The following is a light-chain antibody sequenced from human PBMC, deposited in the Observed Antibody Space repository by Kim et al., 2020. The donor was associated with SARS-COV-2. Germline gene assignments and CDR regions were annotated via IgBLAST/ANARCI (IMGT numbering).Light chain of an antibody. V-gene: IGKV1-39*01. CDR3: QQSYSIPYT. Sequence: SASVGDRVTITCRASQSISSYLSWYQQKPRKAPKLLIYAASSLQSGVPSRFSGSGSGTDFTLTISSLQPEDFATYYCQQSYSIPYTFGQGTKLEI. CDR1: QSISSY. CDR2: AAS. J-gene: IGKJ2*01.